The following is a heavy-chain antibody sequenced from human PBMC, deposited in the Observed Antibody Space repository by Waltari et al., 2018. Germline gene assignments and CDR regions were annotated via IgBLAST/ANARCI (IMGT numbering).Heavy chain of an antibody. V-gene: IGHV3-21*06. Sequence: EVQLVESGGGLVKPGGSLRLSCAASGFTFSTYSLNWVRQAPGKGLEWVSSMSDSSSYRYYADSVKGRFTISRDNAKNSLYLQMNSLRAEDTAVYYCARDLNVISMVQDLDYWGQGTLVTVSS. CDR1: GFTFSTYS. CDR3: ARDLNVISMVQDLDY. D-gene: IGHD3-10*01. CDR2: MSDSSSYR. J-gene: IGHJ4*02.